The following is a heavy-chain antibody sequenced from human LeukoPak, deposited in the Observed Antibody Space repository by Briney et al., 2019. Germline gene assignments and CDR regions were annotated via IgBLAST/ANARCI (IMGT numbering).Heavy chain of an antibody. Sequence: SETLSLTCTVSGGSISSGSYYWSWIRQPAGKGLEWIGRIYTSGSTNYNPSLKSRVTISVDTSKNQFSLKLSSVTAADTAVYYCARGSSSSGLSDYWGQGTLVTVSS. J-gene: IGHJ4*02. V-gene: IGHV4-61*02. CDR1: GGSISSGSYY. CDR3: ARGSSSSGLSDY. CDR2: IYTSGST. D-gene: IGHD6-6*01.